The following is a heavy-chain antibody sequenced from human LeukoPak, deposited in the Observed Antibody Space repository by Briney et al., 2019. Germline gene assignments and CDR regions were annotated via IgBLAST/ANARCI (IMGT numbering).Heavy chain of an antibody. CDR2: IKQDGSEK. J-gene: IGHJ5*01. Sequence: PGGSLRLSCAASGFTFSSYWMSWVRQAPGKGLEWVANIKQDGSEKYYVDSVKGRFTISRDNAKNSLYLQMNSQRVEDTALYHCARKGLGGELGGFDSWGQGTLVTVSS. V-gene: IGHV3-7*03. D-gene: IGHD1-7*01. CDR1: GFTFSSYW. CDR3: ARKGLGGELGGFDS.